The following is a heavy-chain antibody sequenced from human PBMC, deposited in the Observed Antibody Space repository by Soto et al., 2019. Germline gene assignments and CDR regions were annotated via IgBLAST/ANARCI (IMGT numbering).Heavy chain of an antibody. CDR2: IYYTGNT. V-gene: IGHV4-59*13. CDR1: GGSISTYY. Sequence: SETLSLTCTVTGGSISTYYWSWIRQPPGKGLEWIGHIYYTGNTNYNPSLKSRVTISVDTSTNRFSLRLRSVSAADTAVYYCARAQSFDFHNWFDPWGQGSLVTVSS. CDR3: ARAQSFDFHNWFDP. J-gene: IGHJ5*02.